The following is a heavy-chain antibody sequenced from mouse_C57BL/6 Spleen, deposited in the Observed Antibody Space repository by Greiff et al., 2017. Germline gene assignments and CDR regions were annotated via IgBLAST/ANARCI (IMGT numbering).Heavy chain of an antibody. CDR3: TRDPSTIVGFFDY. CDR1: GFTFSSYA. V-gene: IGHV5-9-1*02. J-gene: IGHJ2*01. D-gene: IGHD2-5*01. CDR2: ISSGGDYI. Sequence: EVKLVESGAGLVKPGGSLKLSCAASGFTFSSYAMSWVRQTPEKRLEWVAYISSGGDYIYYADTVKGRFTISRDNARNTLYLQMSILKSEDTAMYYCTRDPSTIVGFFDYWGQGTTLTVSS.